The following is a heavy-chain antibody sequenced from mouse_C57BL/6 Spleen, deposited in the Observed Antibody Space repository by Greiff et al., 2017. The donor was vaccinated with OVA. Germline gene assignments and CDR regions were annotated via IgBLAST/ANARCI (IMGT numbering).Heavy chain of an antibody. CDR3: ARREIYYDYDVGYFDV. CDR2: INPNNGGT. CDR1: GYTFTDYY. Sequence: EVQLQQSGPELVKPGASVKISCKASGYTFTDYYMNWVKQSHGKSLEWIGDINPNNGGTSYNQKFKGKATLTVDKSSSTAYMELRSLTSEDSAVYYCARREIYYDYDVGYFDVWGTGTTVTVSS. J-gene: IGHJ1*03. D-gene: IGHD2-4*01. V-gene: IGHV1-26*01.